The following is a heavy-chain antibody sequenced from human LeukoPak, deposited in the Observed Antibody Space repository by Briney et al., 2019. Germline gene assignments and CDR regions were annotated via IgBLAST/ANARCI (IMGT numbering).Heavy chain of an antibody. CDR2: INPSGGST. V-gene: IGHV1-46*01. J-gene: IGHJ4*02. CDR3: ARESSGWYELDY. D-gene: IGHD6-19*01. CDR1: GYTFTSYY. Sequence: ASVKVSCKASGYTFTSYYMHWVRQAPGQGLEWMGIINPSGGSTSYAQRFQGRVTMTRDTSTSTVYMELSSLRSEDTAVYYCARESSGWYELDYWGQGTLVTVSS.